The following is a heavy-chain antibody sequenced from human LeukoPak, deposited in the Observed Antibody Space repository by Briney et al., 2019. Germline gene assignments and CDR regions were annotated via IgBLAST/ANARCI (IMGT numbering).Heavy chain of an antibody. CDR2: IKQDGSEK. CDR3: ARAKRGYSGYDWDY. Sequence: TGGSLRLSCAASGFTFSSYWMSWVRQAPGKGLEWVANIKQDGSEKYYVDSVKGRFTISRDNAKNSLYLQMNSLRAEDTAVYYCARAKRGYSGYDWDYWGQGTLVTVSS. D-gene: IGHD5-12*01. J-gene: IGHJ4*02. V-gene: IGHV3-7*03. CDR1: GFTFSSYW.